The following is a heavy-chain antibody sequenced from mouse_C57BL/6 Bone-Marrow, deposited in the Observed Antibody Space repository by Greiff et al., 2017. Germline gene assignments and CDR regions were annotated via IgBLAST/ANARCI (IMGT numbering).Heavy chain of an antibody. CDR1: GFTFSDYY. CDR2: INYDGSST. J-gene: IGHJ4*01. CDR3: GREGSSLYAMDY. V-gene: IGHV5-16*01. D-gene: IGHD1-1*01. Sequence: EVKLVESEGGLVQPGSSMTLSCTASGFTFSDYYMAWVRQVPEKGLEWVANINYDGSSTYYLDSLKSRFIISRDNAKNILYLKMSSLKSEDTATYYCGREGSSLYAMDYWGQGTSVTVSS.